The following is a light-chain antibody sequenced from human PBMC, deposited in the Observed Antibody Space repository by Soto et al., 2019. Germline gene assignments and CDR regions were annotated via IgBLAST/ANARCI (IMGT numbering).Light chain of an antibody. CDR2: EVS. Sequence: QSALTQPASVSGSPGQSITISCTGTSSDVGGYNYVSWYQQHPGKAPKLMIYEVSNRPSGVSNRFSGSKSGNTASLTISGLQAEDEADYYCSSYTSSNTVVFGGGTKLTVL. J-gene: IGLJ2*01. V-gene: IGLV2-14*01. CDR3: SSYTSSNTVV. CDR1: SSDVGGYNY.